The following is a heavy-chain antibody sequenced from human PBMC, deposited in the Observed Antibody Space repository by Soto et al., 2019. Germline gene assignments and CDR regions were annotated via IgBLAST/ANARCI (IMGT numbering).Heavy chain of an antibody. D-gene: IGHD3-22*01. Sequence: QVQLQQWGAGLLKPSETLSLTCAVYGASLSGYYWSWIRQTPGKGLEWIGEINHSGGTDYNPSLKSRVTISSDTSKNQLSLRVNSVTAADTAVYYCAGRNGYYSGIDYWGQGTLVTVSS. CDR1: GASLSGYY. J-gene: IGHJ4*02. CDR3: AGRNGYYSGIDY. V-gene: IGHV4-34*01. CDR2: INHSGGT.